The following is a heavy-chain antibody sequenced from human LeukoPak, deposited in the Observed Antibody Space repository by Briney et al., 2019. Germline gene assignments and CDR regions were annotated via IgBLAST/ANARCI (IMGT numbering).Heavy chain of an antibody. CDR3: AKDRGELRFWYFQH. Sequence: QSGGSRRLSCAASGFTFSSYAMSWVRQAPGKGLEWVSAISGSGGSTYYADSVKGRFTISRDNSKNTLYLQMNSLRAEDTAVYYCAKDRGELRFWYFQHWGQGTLVTVSS. CDR2: ISGSGGST. V-gene: IGHV3-23*01. CDR1: GFTFSSYA. J-gene: IGHJ1*01. D-gene: IGHD3-16*01.